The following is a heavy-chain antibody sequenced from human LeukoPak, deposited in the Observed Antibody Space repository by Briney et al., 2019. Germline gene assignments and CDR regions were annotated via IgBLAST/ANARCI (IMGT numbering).Heavy chain of an antibody. CDR2: IIPILGIA. V-gene: IGHV1-69*04. CDR1: GGTFSTYA. CDR3: ANQYPNYYDSSGYSPPGY. D-gene: IGHD3-22*01. Sequence: SVKVSCTASGGTFSTYAISWVRQAPGQGLEWMGRIIPILGIANYAQKFQGRVTITADKSTSTAYMELSSLRSEDTAVYYCANQYPNYYDSSGYSPPGYWGQGTLVTVSS. J-gene: IGHJ4*02.